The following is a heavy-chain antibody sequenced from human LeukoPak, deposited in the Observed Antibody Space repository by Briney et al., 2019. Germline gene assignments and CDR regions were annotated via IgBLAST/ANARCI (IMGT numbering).Heavy chain of an antibody. J-gene: IGHJ4*02. D-gene: IGHD6-13*01. CDR3: AKVGGSSWYLALDY. Sequence: PGGSLRLSRAASGFTFSSYAMSWVRQAPGKGLEWVSAISGSGGSTYYADSVKGRFTISRDNSKNTLYLQMNSLRAEDTAVYYCAKVGGSSWYLALDYWGQGTLVTVSS. V-gene: IGHV3-23*01. CDR2: ISGSGGST. CDR1: GFTFSSYA.